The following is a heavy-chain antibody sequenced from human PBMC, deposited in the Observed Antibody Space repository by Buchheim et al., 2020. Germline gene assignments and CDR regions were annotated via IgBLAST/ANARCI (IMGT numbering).Heavy chain of an antibody. Sequence: EVQLVESGGGLVKPGGSLRLLCAASGFTFSSYSMNCVRQAPGKGLEWVSSISSSSSYIYYAYSLKGRSTISRDTAKNSLYLQMNSLRAEDTAVYYCASDYIAAAGTVEYWGQGTL. D-gene: IGHD6-13*01. J-gene: IGHJ4*02. CDR1: GFTFSSYS. V-gene: IGHV3-21*01. CDR3: ASDYIAAAGTVEY. CDR2: ISSSSSYI.